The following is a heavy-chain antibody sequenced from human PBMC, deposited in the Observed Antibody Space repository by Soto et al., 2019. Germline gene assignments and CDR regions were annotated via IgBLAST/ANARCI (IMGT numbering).Heavy chain of an antibody. Sequence: ASVKVSCKASGYTFTSYGISWVRQAPGQGLEWMGWISAYNGNTNYAQKLQGRVTMTTDTSTSTAYMELRSLGSDDTAVYYCARGADYYDSSGRDYWGQGTLVTGSS. CDR2: ISAYNGNT. CDR3: ARGADYYDSSGRDY. J-gene: IGHJ4*02. D-gene: IGHD3-22*01. CDR1: GYTFTSYG. V-gene: IGHV1-18*04.